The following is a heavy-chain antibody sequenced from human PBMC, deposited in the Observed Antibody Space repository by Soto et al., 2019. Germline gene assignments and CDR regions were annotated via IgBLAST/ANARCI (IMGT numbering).Heavy chain of an antibody. D-gene: IGHD2-21*01. V-gene: IGHV3-21*01. CDR3: ARDFEGGDPFDY. CDR1: GFTFSSYS. J-gene: IGHJ4*02. Sequence: GGSLRLSCAASGFTFSSYSMNWVRQAPGKGLEWVSSISSSSSYIYYADSVKGRFTISRDNAKNSLYLQMNSLRAEDTAVYYCARDFEGGDPFDYWGLGTLVTVSS. CDR2: ISSSSSYI.